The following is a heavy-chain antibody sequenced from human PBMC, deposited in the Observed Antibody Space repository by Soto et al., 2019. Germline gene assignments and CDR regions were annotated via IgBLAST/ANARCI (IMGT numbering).Heavy chain of an antibody. D-gene: IGHD3-16*01. V-gene: IGHV1-69*02. CDR3: ATYIFGGASEQYAFDI. Sequence: SVKVSCKASGGTFSSYTISWVRQAPGQGLEWMGRIIPILGIANYAQKFQGRVTITADESTSTAYMELSSLRSEDTAVYYCATYIFGGASEQYAFDIWGQGTMVTVSS. J-gene: IGHJ3*02. CDR1: GGTFSSYT. CDR2: IIPILGIA.